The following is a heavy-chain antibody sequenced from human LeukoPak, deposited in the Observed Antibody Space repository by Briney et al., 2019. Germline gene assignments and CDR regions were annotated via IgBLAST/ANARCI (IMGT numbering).Heavy chain of an antibody. CDR2: ISSSGSTI. J-gene: IGHJ3*02. V-gene: IGHV3-48*03. Sequence: GGSLRLSCAASGFTFSSYEMNWVRQAPGKGLEWVSYISSSGSTIYYADSVKGRFTISRDNAKNSLYLQMNSLRAEDTAVYYCASAYSSSWLGEAFDIWGQGTMVTVSS. CDR3: ASAYSSSWLGEAFDI. CDR1: GFTFSSYE. D-gene: IGHD6-13*01.